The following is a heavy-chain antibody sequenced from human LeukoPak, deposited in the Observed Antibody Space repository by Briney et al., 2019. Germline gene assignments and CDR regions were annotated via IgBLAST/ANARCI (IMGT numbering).Heavy chain of an antibody. CDR1: GGSISSGDYY. D-gene: IGHD6-19*01. Sequence: PSETLSLTCTVSGGSISSGDYYWSWIRQPPGKGLECIGYIYYSGSTYYNPSLKSRVTISVDTSKNQFSLKLSSVTAADTAVDYCAREQAAVADFDYWGQGTLVTVSS. J-gene: IGHJ4*02. V-gene: IGHV4-30-4*08. CDR2: IYYSGST. CDR3: AREQAAVADFDY.